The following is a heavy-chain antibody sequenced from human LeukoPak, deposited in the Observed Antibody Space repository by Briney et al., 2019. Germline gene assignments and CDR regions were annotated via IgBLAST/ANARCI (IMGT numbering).Heavy chain of an antibody. CDR1: GGSISSSRYY. CDR2: ISYGGST. Sequence: TSETLSLTCTVSGGSISSSRYYWGWLRQPPGKGLEWIGSISYGGSTNYNPSLKSRLTISVDTSKNQFSLKLDSVTAADAAIYCCATLDTSGWYFDYWGQGTLVTVSS. V-gene: IGHV4-39*01. J-gene: IGHJ4*02. CDR3: ATLDTSGWYFDY. D-gene: IGHD6-19*01.